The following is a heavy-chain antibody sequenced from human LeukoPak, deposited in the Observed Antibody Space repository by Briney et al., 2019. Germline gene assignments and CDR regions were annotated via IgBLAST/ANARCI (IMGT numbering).Heavy chain of an antibody. CDR3: ARLPIFGVVIPRRFDY. Sequence: SETLSLTCTVSGGSISSYYWSWIRQPPGKGLEWIGSIYYSGSTYYNPSLKSRVTISVDTSKNQFSLKLSSVTAADTAVYYCARLPIFGVVIPRRFDYWGQGTLVTVSS. CDR1: GGSISSYY. D-gene: IGHD3-3*01. J-gene: IGHJ4*02. V-gene: IGHV4-59*05. CDR2: IYYSGST.